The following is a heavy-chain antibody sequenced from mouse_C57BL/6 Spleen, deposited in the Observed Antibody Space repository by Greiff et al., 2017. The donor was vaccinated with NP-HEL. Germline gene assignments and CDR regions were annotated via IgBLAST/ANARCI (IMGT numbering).Heavy chain of an antibody. Sequence: QVQLKQSGAELARPGASVKMSCKASGYTFTSYTMHWVKQRPGQGLEWIGYINPSSGYTKYNQKFKDKATLTADKSSSTAYMQLSSLTSEDSAVYYCARRGDYDETWFAYWGQGTLVTVSA. D-gene: IGHD2-4*01. CDR3: ARRGDYDETWFAY. J-gene: IGHJ3*01. V-gene: IGHV1-4*01. CDR2: INPSSGYT. CDR1: GYTFTSYT.